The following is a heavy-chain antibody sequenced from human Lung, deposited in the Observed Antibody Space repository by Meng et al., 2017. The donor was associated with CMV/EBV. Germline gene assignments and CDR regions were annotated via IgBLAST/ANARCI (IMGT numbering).Heavy chain of an antibody. J-gene: IGHJ4*02. Sequence: GSLRLXXTVSGYSISSPYYWGWIRQPPGMGLEWIGSIYYSGNTYYDPSLKSRVTISVDTSKNQFSLKLSSVTAADTAVYYCARDRRGNYVTGWGYWGQGTXVTVSS. D-gene: IGHD3-16*01. CDR3: ARDRRGNYVTGWGY. CDR1: GYSISSPYY. CDR2: IYYSGNT. V-gene: IGHV4-38-2*02.